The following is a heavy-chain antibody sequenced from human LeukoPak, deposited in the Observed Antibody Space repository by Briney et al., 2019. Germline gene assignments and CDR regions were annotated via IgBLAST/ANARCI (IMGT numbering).Heavy chain of an antibody. CDR2: INQNGST. V-gene: IGHV4-34*01. J-gene: IGHJ4*02. CDR1: GGSFSGYY. CDR3: ARVIMITFGGAIDY. Sequence: SETLSLTCAVYGGSFSGYYWSWIRQPPGKGLEWIGEINQNGSTNHNPSLKSRVTISVDTSKNQFSLKLSSVTAADTAVYYCARVIMITFGGAIDYWGQGTLVTVSS. D-gene: IGHD3-16*01.